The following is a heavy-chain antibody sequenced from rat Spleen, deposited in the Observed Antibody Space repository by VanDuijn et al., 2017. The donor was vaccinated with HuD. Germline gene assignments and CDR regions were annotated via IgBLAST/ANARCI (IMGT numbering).Heavy chain of an antibody. D-gene: IGHD1-7*01. J-gene: IGHJ2*01. CDR2: MRYDGDT. Sequence: QVQLKESGPGLVQPSQTLSLTCTVSGFSLTGNNVHWVRQPPGKGLEWMGRMRYDGDTYYNSALKSRLSISRDTSKNQVFLKMNSLQTDDTAIYYCTRGRLGMTPFDYWGQGVMVTVSS. CDR1: GFSLTGNN. CDR3: TRGRLGMTPFDY. V-gene: IGHV2S30*01.